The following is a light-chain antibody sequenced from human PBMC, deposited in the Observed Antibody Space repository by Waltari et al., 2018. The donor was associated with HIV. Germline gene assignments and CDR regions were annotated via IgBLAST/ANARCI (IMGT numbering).Light chain of an antibody. J-gene: IGLJ2*01. V-gene: IGLV3-21*02. CDR3: QVWDSSSDHVV. Sequence: SYVLTQPPSVSVAPGQTARITWGGNKIGRKSVHWYQQKTGQATVLVVYDDSDRPSGIPAGFSGSNSWNTATLTISRVEAGDEADYYCQVWDSSSDHVVFGGGTKLTVL. CDR1: KIGRKS. CDR2: DDS.